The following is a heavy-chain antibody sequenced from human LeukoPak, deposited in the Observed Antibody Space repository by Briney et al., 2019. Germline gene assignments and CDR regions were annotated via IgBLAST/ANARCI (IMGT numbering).Heavy chain of an antibody. Sequence: GGSLRLSCAASGFTFSSYSMNWVRQAPGKGLEWVSYISSSSSTIYYADSVKGRFTISRDNAKNSLYLQMNSLRVVDTAVYYCASGRYSTRLHYFDYWGQGTLVTVSS. J-gene: IGHJ4*02. D-gene: IGHD2-2*01. CDR1: GFTFSSYS. CDR3: ASGRYSTRLHYFDY. CDR2: ISSSSSTI. V-gene: IGHV3-48*01.